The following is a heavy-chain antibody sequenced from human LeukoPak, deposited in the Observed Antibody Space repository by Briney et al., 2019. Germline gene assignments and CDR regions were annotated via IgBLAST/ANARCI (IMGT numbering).Heavy chain of an antibody. Sequence: SETLSLTCTVSGGSLSSSSHYWGWIRLPPGKGLEWIGSINYSGSTYYTPSLWSRVTISVDTSKNPFYLKMSSVTAADTAVYYCAKVGSGSIGGDLDYWCEERLVTASS. CDR2: INYSGST. J-gene: IGHJ4*02. D-gene: IGHD3-10*01. CDR3: AKVGSGSIGGDLDY. CDR1: GGSLSSSSHY. V-gene: IGHV4-39*02.